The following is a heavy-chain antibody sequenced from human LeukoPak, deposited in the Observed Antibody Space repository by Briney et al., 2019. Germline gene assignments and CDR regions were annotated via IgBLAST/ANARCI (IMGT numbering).Heavy chain of an antibody. J-gene: IGHJ4*02. CDR2: ISWNSGSI. Sequence: PGRSLRLSCAASGFTFDDYAMHWVRQAPGKGLEWVSGISWNSGSIGYADSVKGRFTISRDNAKNSLYLQMNSLRAEDTAVYCCLLLYDRWELPKGYYFDYWGQGTLVTVSS. V-gene: IGHV3-9*01. CDR3: LLLYDRWELPKGYYFDY. D-gene: IGHD1-26*01. CDR1: GFTFDDYA.